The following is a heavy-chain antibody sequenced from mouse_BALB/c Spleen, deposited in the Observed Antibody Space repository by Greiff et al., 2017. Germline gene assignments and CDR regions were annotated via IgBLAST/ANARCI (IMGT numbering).Heavy chain of an antibody. J-gene: IGHJ3*01. CDR1: GFNIKDYY. D-gene: IGHD2-14*01. V-gene: IGHV14-4*02. CDR3: NGVRRSGAWFAY. Sequence: VQLQQSGAELVRSGASVKLSCTASGFNIKDYYMHWVKQRPEQGLEWIGWIDPENGDTEYAPKFQGKATMTADTSSNTAYLQLSSLTSEDTAVYYCNGVRRSGAWFAYWGKGLWSLSLQ. CDR2: IDPENGDT.